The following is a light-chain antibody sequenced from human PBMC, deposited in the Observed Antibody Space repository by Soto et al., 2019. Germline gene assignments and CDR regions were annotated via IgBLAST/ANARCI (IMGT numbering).Light chain of an antibody. V-gene: IGKV3-15*01. J-gene: IGKJ1*01. CDR3: QHYYYWPPWT. CDR1: QSVSRN. Sequence: EIVMTQSPATLSVSPGERVTLFCRASQSVSRNLAWHQQKPGQAPRLLISGVSNRATGVPARFSGSGSETEFTLTISSLQSEDFAVYYCQHYYYWPPWTFGQGTKVEIK. CDR2: GVS.